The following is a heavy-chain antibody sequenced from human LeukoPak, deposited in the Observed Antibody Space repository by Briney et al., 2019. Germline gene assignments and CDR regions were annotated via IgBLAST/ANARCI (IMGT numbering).Heavy chain of an antibody. V-gene: IGHV3-30*02. D-gene: IGHD1-26*01. Sequence: GGSLRLSYAASGFTFSSYGMHWVRLAPGKGLEWVAFIRYDGSNKYYADSVKGRFTISRDNSKNTLYLQMNSLRAEDTAVYYCVKDRGGATDYWGQGTLVTVSS. J-gene: IGHJ4*02. CDR3: VKDRGGATDY. CDR1: GFTFSSYG. CDR2: IRYDGSNK.